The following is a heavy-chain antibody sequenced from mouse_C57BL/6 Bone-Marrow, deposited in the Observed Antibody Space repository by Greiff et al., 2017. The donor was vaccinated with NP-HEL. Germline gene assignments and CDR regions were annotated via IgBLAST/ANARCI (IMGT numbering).Heavy chain of an antibody. CDR1: GYTFTDYY. D-gene: IGHD1-1*01. J-gene: IGHJ3*01. CDR3: ARGAYVFAY. Sequence: EVKLMESGPVLVKPGASVKMSCKASGYTFTDYYMNWVKQSHGKSLEWIGVINPYNGGTSYNQKFKGKATLTVDKSSSTAYMELNSLTSEDSAVYYCARGAYVFAYWGQGTLVTVSA. V-gene: IGHV1-19*01. CDR2: INPYNGGT.